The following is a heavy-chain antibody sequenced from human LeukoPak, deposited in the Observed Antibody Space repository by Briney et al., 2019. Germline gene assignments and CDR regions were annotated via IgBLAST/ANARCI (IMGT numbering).Heavy chain of an antibody. CDR2: INPNSGGT. CDR1: GYTFTGYY. D-gene: IGHD2-2*01. J-gene: IGHJ4*02. Sequence: ASVKVSCKAYGYTFTGYYMHWVRQASGQGLEWMGWINPNSGGTNYAQKFQGRVTMTRDTSISTAYMELSRLRSDDTAVYYCARVQGYCSSTSCYPDTNFDYWGQGTLVTVSS. V-gene: IGHV1-2*02. CDR3: ARVQGYCSSTSCYPDTNFDY.